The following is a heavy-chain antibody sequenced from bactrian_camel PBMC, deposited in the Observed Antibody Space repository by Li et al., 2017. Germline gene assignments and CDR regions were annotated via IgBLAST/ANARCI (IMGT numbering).Heavy chain of an antibody. CDR2: IWTHDNFT. Sequence: VQQVESGGGLVQAGVSLKLSCARSGYTSSPCGMGWYRQAPGKDREGVATIWTHDNFTTYADPVKGRFTISRDDARNTVYLQMNNLKLEDTAMYYCAKDSMYSTSVMSQGTQVTVS. D-gene: IGHD2*01. J-gene: IGHJ4*01. CDR1: GYTSSPCG. V-gene: IGHV3S1*01.